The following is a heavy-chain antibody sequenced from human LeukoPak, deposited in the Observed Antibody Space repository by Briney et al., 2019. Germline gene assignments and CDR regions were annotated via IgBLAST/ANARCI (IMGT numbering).Heavy chain of an antibody. V-gene: IGHV3-30*02. CDR2: IRYDGSNK. CDR3: ARVYSSSWYAYYYMDV. D-gene: IGHD6-13*01. CDR1: GFTFSSYA. J-gene: IGHJ6*03. Sequence: GGSLRLSCAASGFTFSSYAMHWVRQTPGKGLEWVSFIRYDGSNKYYADSVKGRFTISRDNSKNTLYLQMNSLRAEDTAVYYCARVYSSSWYAYYYMDVWGKGTTVTISS.